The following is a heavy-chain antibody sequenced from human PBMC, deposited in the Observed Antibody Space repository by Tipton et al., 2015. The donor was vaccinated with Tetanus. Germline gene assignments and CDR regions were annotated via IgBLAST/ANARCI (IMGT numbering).Heavy chain of an antibody. CDR2: ISGTGGIHR. Sequence: GSLRLSCGASGLTFSTYTMNWVRQRPGKGLEWVASISGTGGIHRYDEDSVQGRFTISRDNTENSLYLQMNNLTTDDTGIYYCASTGRERWLPMIFDSWGHGTLVTVSS. J-gene: IGHJ4*01. V-gene: IGHV3-21*01. D-gene: IGHD5-24*01. CDR3: ASTGRERWLPMIFDS. CDR1: GLTFSTYT.